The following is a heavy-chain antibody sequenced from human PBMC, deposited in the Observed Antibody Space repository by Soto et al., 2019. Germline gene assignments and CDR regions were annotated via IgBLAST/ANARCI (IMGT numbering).Heavy chain of an antibody. J-gene: IGHJ6*02. CDR2: IIPIFGTA. V-gene: IGHV1-69*13. CDR3: ALYDSTGGHYYYYGMDV. CDR1: GGTFSSYA. D-gene: IGHD3-22*01. Sequence: SVKVSRKASGGTFSSYAISWVRQAPGQGLEWMGGIIPIFGTANYAQKFQGRVTITADESTSTAYMELSSLRSEDTAVYYCALYDSTGGHYYYYGMDVWGQGTTVTVSS.